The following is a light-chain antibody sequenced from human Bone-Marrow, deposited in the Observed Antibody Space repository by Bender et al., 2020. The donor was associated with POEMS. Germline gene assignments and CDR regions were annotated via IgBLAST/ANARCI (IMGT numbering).Light chain of an antibody. CDR2: EVT. V-gene: IGLV2-14*01. Sequence: QSALTQPDSVSGSPGQSITISCTGSSSDVGGYNYVSWYQQHPGKVPKLMIYEVTQRPSGVPDRFSGSKSGNTASLTISGLQAEDEADYYCSSYTSSNSYVFGTGTTVTVL. CDR1: SSDVGGYNY. J-gene: IGLJ1*01. CDR3: SSYTSSNSYV.